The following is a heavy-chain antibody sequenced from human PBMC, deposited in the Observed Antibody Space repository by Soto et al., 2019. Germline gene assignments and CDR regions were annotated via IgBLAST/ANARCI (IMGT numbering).Heavy chain of an antibody. Sequence: SETLSLTCAVSGGSISSSNWWSWVRQPPGKGLEWIGEIYHSGSTNYNPSLKSRVTISVDTSKNQFSLKLSSVTAADTAVYYCARGDYDFWSGPRNYYYGMDVWGQGTTVTV. V-gene: IGHV4-4*02. D-gene: IGHD3-3*01. CDR2: IYHSGST. CDR1: GGSISSSNW. J-gene: IGHJ6*02. CDR3: ARGDYDFWSGPRNYYYGMDV.